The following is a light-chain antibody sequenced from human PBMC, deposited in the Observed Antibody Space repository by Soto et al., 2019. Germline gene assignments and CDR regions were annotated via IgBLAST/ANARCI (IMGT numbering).Light chain of an antibody. V-gene: IGLV6-57*01. CDR1: SGSFASNS. J-gene: IGLJ3*02. CDR2: EDN. CDR3: QSYDSSNWV. Sequence: NFMLTQPHSVLESPGKTVTISCTRSSGSFASNSVQWYQQRPGSSPTTVIYEDNQRPSGVPDRFSGSIDSSSRSASLSISGLKTEDEADYYCQSYDSSNWVFGGGTKLTVL.